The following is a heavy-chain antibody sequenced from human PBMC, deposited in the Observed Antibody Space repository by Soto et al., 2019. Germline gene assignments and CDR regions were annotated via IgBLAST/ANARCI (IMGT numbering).Heavy chain of an antibody. Sequence: AGSLRLCCADSGFTFSSYEMNWVRQAPGKGLEWVSYISSSGSTIYYADSVKGRFTISRDNAKNSLYLQMNSLRAEDTAVYYCARDRWGGSYSLGVGYYYYYGMDVWGQGTTVTVSS. D-gene: IGHD1-26*01. J-gene: IGHJ6*02. CDR1: GFTFSSYE. V-gene: IGHV3-48*03. CDR2: ISSSGSTI. CDR3: ARDRWGGSYSLGVGYYYYYGMDV.